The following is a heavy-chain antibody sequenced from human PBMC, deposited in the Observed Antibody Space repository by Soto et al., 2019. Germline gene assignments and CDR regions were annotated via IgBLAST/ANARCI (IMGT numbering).Heavy chain of an antibody. D-gene: IGHD1-26*01. Sequence: VQLVESGGGLAQPGGSLRLSCAASGFTFTSYYMSWVRQAQGKGLEWVANINEDGSERYYVDSVKGRFTVSRDNAKNSLYLQMNSLRAEDTAIYYCAKWGGGGSDYWGQGSLVTVSS. V-gene: IGHV3-7*01. CDR3: AKWGGGGSDY. CDR2: INEDGSER. CDR1: GFTFTSYY. J-gene: IGHJ4*02.